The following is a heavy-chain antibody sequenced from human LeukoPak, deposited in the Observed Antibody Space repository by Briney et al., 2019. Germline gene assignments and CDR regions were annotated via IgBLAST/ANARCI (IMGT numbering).Heavy chain of an antibody. V-gene: IGHV3-64D*06. Sequence: GGSLRLSCSASGFTFSSYAIHWVRQAPGKGLEYVSAISSNGGSTYYADSVKGRFTISRDNSKNTLYLQMSSLRAEDTAVYYCVKSMVRGINWFDPWGQGTLVTVSS. CDR3: VKSMVRGINWFDP. J-gene: IGHJ5*02. CDR2: ISSNGGST. D-gene: IGHD3-10*01. CDR1: GFTFSSYA.